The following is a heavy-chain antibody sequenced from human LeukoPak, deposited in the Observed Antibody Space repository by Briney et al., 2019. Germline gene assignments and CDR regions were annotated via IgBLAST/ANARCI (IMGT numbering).Heavy chain of an antibody. Sequence: AETLTLTCAAYGCTFSGYYRSWIRQPPGKGLEWIGEINHSRSTKYNPSLKSRVTISVDTSKSQFSLKLSSVTAADTAVYYCARHPCGGKAYYWGQGTLVTVSS. CDR1: GCTFSGYY. D-gene: IGHD4-23*01. CDR2: INHSRST. J-gene: IGHJ4*02. V-gene: IGHV4-34*01. CDR3: ARHPCGGKAYY.